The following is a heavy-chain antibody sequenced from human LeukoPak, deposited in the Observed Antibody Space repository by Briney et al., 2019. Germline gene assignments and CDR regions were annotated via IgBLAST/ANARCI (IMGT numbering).Heavy chain of an antibody. Sequence: GGSLRLSCAASGLIFSNYGMSWVRQAPGKGLEWVSGITDNGGSTYYADSVKGRFTISRDDSKKTLYLQMNSLRAEDTAVYYCAKDLGFGELNRYDYWGQGTLVTVSS. CDR1: GLIFSNYG. CDR2: ITDNGGST. D-gene: IGHD3-10*01. J-gene: IGHJ4*02. CDR3: AKDLGFGELNRYDY. V-gene: IGHV3-23*01.